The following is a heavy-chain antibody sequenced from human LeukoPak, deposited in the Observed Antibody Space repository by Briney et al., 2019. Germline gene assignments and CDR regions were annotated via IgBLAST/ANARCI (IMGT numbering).Heavy chain of an antibody. Sequence: GGSLRFSCAASGFTFSDYYMSWIRQAPGKGLESVSYISSSGSTIYYADSVKGRFTISRDNAKNSLYLQMNSLRAEDTAVYYCARDWAIVGASAGDYWGQGTLVTVSS. V-gene: IGHV3-11*01. CDR2: ISSSGSTI. D-gene: IGHD1-26*01. CDR3: ARDWAIVGASAGDY. J-gene: IGHJ4*02. CDR1: GFTFSDYY.